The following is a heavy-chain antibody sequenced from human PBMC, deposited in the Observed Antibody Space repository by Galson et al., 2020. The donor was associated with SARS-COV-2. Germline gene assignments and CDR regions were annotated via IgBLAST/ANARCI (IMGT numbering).Heavy chain of an antibody. D-gene: IGHD1-1*01. CDR2: TRNKANSYTT. CDR3: ARAHERGVDYYGMDV. V-gene: IGHV3-72*01. Sequence: GGSLRLSCAASGFTFSDHYMDWVRQAPGKGLEWVGRTRNKANSYTTEYAASVKGRFTISRDDSKNSLYLQMNSLKTEDTAVYYCARAHERGVDYYGMDVWGQGTTVTVSS. CDR1: GFTFSDHY. J-gene: IGHJ6*02.